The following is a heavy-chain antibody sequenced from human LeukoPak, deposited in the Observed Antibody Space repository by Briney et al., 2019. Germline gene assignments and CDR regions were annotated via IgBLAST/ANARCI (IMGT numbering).Heavy chain of an antibody. V-gene: IGHV4-39*01. J-gene: IGHJ4*02. CDR3: ARHEDRNWYFDH. CDR1: GGSISSNSYY. Sequence: SETLSLTCTVSGGSISSNSYYWGWIRQPPGKGLEWIGTIFHSGSTDYNPSLKSRVTISLDTSKNQFSLRLSSVTAADAAVYYCARHEDRNWYFDHWGQGTLVTVSS. D-gene: IGHD1-1*01. CDR2: IFHSGST.